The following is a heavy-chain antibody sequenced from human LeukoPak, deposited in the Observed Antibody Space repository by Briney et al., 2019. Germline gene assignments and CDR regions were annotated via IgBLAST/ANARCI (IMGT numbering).Heavy chain of an antibody. V-gene: IGHV4-39*07. J-gene: IGHJ4*02. D-gene: IGHD1-20*01. CDR2: IYYSGST. Sequence: SETLSLACTVSGGSISSSSYYWGWIRQPPGKGLEWIGSIYYSGSTYYNPSLKSRVTISVDTSKNQFSLKLSSVTAADTAVYYCARDSVANNWNDLDYFDYWGQGTLVTVSS. CDR1: GGSISSSSYY. CDR3: ARDSVANNWNDLDYFDY.